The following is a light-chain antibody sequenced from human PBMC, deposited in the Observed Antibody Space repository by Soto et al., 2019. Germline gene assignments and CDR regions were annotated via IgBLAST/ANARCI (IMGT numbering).Light chain of an antibody. V-gene: IGKV1D-12*01. J-gene: IGKJ5*01. CDR1: QDISTL. CDR3: QQLFDSPIT. CDR2: AAS. Sequence: DIQMTQSPSSVSASIGDTVTITCRASQDISTLLAWYQQKPGKAPKLLIYAASTLESGVPSRFSATVSGTEFSLTITSLQPEDFATYYCQQLFDSPITFGQGTRLEIK.